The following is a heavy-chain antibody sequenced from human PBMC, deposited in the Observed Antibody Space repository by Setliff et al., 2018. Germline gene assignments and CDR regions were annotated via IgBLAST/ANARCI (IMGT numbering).Heavy chain of an antibody. CDR1: GYTFITYD. D-gene: IGHD3-16*01. CDR3: ARTTGYRLEGDFDY. Sequence: ASVKVSCKASGYTFITYDINWVRQATGQGLEWMGWMNPNSGNTGYAQKFQGRVTMTRNTSISTAYMELSSLRAEDTAIYYCARTTGYRLEGDFDYWGQGTLVTVSS. V-gene: IGHV1-8*02. J-gene: IGHJ4*02. CDR2: MNPNSGNT.